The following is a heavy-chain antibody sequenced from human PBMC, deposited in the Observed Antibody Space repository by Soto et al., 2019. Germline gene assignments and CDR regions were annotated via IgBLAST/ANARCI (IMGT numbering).Heavy chain of an antibody. CDR2: ISAYNGNT. Sequence: QVQLVQSGAEVKKPGASVKVSCKASGYTFTSYGISWVRQAPGQGLEWMGWISAYNGNTNYAQKLQGRVTMTTDPSTSTAYMELRSLRSDDTAVYYCARRSAAGEKNYYYCMDFWGQGTTVTVSS. D-gene: IGHD6-13*01. V-gene: IGHV1-18*01. CDR1: GYTFTSYG. J-gene: IGHJ6*02. CDR3: ARRSAAGEKNYYYCMDF.